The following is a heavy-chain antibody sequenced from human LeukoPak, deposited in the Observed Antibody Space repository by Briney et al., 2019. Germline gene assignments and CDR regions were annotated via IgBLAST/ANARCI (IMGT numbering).Heavy chain of an antibody. CDR3: ARGFDGYYGFDI. CDR2: INQDGIEK. CDR1: GFTFTTYW. D-gene: IGHD5-24*01. V-gene: IGHV3-7*05. J-gene: IGHJ3*02. Sequence: PGGSQRLSCAASGFTFTTYWMSWVRQAPGKGLEWVANINQDGIEKYYVASVKGRFTISRDNAKNSMYVQMNSLRAEDTAVYYCARGFDGYYGFDICDQGRMVTVSS.